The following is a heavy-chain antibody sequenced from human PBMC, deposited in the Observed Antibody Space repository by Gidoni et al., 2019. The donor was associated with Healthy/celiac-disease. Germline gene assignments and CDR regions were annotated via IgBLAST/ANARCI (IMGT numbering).Heavy chain of an antibody. CDR2: IYYSGST. CDR3: ARAGRITIFGVVNPGMDY. Sequence: QVQLQESGPGLVKPSETLSLTCTVSGGSISSYYWSWIRQPPGKGLEWIGYIYYSGSTNYNPSLRSRVTISVDTSKNQFSLKLSSVTAADTAVYYCARAGRITIFGVVNPGMDYWGQGTLVTVSS. CDR1: GGSISSYY. J-gene: IGHJ4*02. D-gene: IGHD3-3*01. V-gene: IGHV4-59*01.